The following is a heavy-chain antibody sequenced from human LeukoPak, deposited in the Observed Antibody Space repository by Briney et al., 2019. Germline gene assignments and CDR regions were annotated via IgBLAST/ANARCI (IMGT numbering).Heavy chain of an antibody. CDR1: GFTFSSYG. V-gene: IGHV3-74*01. J-gene: IGHJ6*02. D-gene: IGHD5-18*01. CDR2: INSDGSIT. CDR3: ARDAVDTANAV. Sequence: GGSLRLSCAASGFTFSSYGMHWVRQAPGKGLVWVSHINSDGSITSYADSVKGRFTISRDNAKTTLYLQMNSLRAEDTAVYYCARDAVDTANAVWGQGTTVTVSS.